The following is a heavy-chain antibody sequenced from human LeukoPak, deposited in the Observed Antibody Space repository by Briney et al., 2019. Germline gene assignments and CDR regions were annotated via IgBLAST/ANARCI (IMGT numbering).Heavy chain of an antibody. CDR3: TTVHDFWSGFHQGFDY. CDR2: IKSKTDGGTA. Sequence: GGSLRLSCAASGFTFSNAWMSWVRQAPGKGLEWVGRIKSKTDGGTADYAAPVKGRFTISRDDSKNTLYLQMNSLKTEDTAVYYCTTVHDFWSGFHQGFDYWGQGTLVTVSS. D-gene: IGHD3-3*01. J-gene: IGHJ4*02. CDR1: GFTFSNAW. V-gene: IGHV3-15*01.